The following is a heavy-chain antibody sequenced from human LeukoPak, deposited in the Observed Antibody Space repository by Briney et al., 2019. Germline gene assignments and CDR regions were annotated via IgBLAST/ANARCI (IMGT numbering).Heavy chain of an antibody. J-gene: IGHJ4*02. D-gene: IGHD5-18*01. CDR2: INAGNGNI. CDR1: GYIFATYT. Sequence: ASVKVSCKASGYIFATYTIHWVRQAPGQRLEWMGWINAGNGNIKYSQKFQGRVTITRDTSASTAYMELSSLRSEDTAVCYCARVETATLGYWGQGTLVTVSS. V-gene: IGHV1-3*01. CDR3: ARVETATLGY.